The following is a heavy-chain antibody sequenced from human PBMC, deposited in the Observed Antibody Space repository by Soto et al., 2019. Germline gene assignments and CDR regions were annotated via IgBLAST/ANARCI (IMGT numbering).Heavy chain of an antibody. CDR1: GGSISSGDYY. D-gene: IGHD6-19*01. CDR3: AREIAVAGQGGLDYYGMDV. Sequence: PSETLSLTCTVSGGSISSGDYYWSWIRQPPGKGLEWIGYIYYSGSTYYNPSLKSRVTISVDTSKNQFSLKLSSVTAGDTAVYYCAREIAVAGQGGLDYYGMDVWGQGTTVTVSS. CDR2: IYYSGST. V-gene: IGHV4-30-4*01. J-gene: IGHJ6*02.